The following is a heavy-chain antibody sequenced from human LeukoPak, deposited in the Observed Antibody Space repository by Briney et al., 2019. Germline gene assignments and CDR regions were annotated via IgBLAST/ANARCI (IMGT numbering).Heavy chain of an antibody. CDR2: IKQDGSEK. J-gene: IGHJ4*02. Sequence: GGPLRLSCAAAGFTFTSYWMTWVRQAPGKGLEWVANIKQDGSEKYYVDSVKGRFTISRDNAKNSLYLQMNSLRAEDTAVYYCARDSSTYAGPPDYWGQGTLVTVSS. CDR3: ARDSSTYAGPPDY. D-gene: IGHD2-2*01. V-gene: IGHV3-7*03. CDR1: GFTFTSYW.